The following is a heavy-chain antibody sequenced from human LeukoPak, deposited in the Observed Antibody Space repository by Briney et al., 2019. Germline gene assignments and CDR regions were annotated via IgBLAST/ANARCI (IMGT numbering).Heavy chain of an antibody. CDR3: ARDRGGIVGDTNAFDI. CDR1: GGSISSGNYY. CDR2: LHTSGRT. J-gene: IGHJ3*02. V-gene: IGHV4-61*02. Sequence: SETLSLTCSVSGGSISSGNYYWSWVRQPAGKGLQWIGRLHTSGRTNYNPSLGSRVTISVHTSENQFSLKLRSMTAADTAVYYCARDRGGIVGDTNAFDIWGQGTMVTVSS. D-gene: IGHD1-26*01.